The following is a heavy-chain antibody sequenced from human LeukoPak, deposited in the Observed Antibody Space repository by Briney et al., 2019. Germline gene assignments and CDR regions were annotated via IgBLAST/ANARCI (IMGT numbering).Heavy chain of an antibody. Sequence: PGGSLRLSCAASGLTFRTYAMSWVRQAPGKGLEWVSTISGSGYNTYYADSVMGRFTISRDNSKNTMYLQMNSLRAEDTAVYYCAKGAEEGVVITSVYYYYMDVWGKGTTVTISS. CDR2: ISGSGYNT. V-gene: IGHV3-23*01. CDR3: AKGAEEGVVITSVYYYYMDV. CDR1: GLTFRTYA. D-gene: IGHD3-22*01. J-gene: IGHJ6*03.